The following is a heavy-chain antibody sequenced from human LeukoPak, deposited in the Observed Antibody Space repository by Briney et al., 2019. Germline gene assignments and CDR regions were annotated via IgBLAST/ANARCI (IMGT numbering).Heavy chain of an antibody. V-gene: IGHV1-2*02. CDR3: ARFLGYCSGGSCYFDY. D-gene: IGHD2-15*01. J-gene: IGHJ4*02. CDR1: GYTXTGYY. CDR2: INPNSGGT. Sequence: ASVKVSCKASGYTXTGYYMHWVRQAPGQGLEWMGWINPNSGGTKYAQKFQGRVTMTRDTSISTAYMELSSLKSDDTAVYYCARFLGYCSGGSCYFDYWGQGTLVTVSS.